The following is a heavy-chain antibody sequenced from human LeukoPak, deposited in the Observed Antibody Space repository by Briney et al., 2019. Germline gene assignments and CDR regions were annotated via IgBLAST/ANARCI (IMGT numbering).Heavy chain of an antibody. CDR1: GGSISSGGYY. CDR2: IYYSGST. J-gene: IGHJ4*02. D-gene: IGHD1-1*01. Sequence: PSQTLSLTCTVSGGSISSGGYYWSWIRQHPGKGLEWIGYIYYSGSTYYNPSLKSRVTISVDTSKNQISLKLSSVTVADTAVYYCARAPGSAYNAYYFDYWGQGTLVTVSS. CDR3: ARAPGSAYNAYYFDY. V-gene: IGHV4-31*03.